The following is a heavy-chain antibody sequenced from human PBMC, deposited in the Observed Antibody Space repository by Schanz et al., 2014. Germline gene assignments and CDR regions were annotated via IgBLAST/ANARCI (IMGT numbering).Heavy chain of an antibody. J-gene: IGHJ5*01. Sequence: EVQLVESGGGLVKPGGSLRLSCAASGFTFNNFNMNWVRQAPGKGLEWVSSISSSGSSIYYADSVKGRFTISRDNANNSLFLRMNSLRAEDTAVYYCAKDLYNYGIFDSWGQGTLVTVTS. CDR1: GFTFNNFN. V-gene: IGHV3-21*06. D-gene: IGHD3-16*01. CDR2: ISSSGSSI. CDR3: AKDLYNYGIFDS.